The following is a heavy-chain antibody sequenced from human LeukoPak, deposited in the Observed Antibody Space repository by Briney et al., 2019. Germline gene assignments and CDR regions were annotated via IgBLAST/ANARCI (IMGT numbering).Heavy chain of an antibody. J-gene: IGHJ4*02. D-gene: IGHD5-24*01. CDR3: ARGVEMATPKDYFDY. V-gene: IGHV3-74*01. CDR2: INSDGSST. Sequence: GGSLRLSCAASEFTFSSDWMHWVRQPPGKGLVWVSRINSDGSSTSYADSVKGRFTISRDNAKNTLYLQMNSLRAEDTPVYYCARGVEMATPKDYFDYWGQGTLVTVSS. CDR1: EFTFSSDW.